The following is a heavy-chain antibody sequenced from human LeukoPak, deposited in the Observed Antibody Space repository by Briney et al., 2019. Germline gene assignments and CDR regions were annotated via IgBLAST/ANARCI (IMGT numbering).Heavy chain of an antibody. CDR3: TRGRVGATAYVDY. J-gene: IGHJ4*02. V-gene: IGHV3-21*01. CDR1: GFTFSSYS. CDR2: MTSSSNYI. D-gene: IGHD1-26*01. Sequence: PGGSLRLSCAASGFTFSSYSLNWVRQAPGKGLEWVSSMTSSSNYIYYADSVKGRFTISRDNAKNSLYLQMNSLRAEDTAVYYCTRGRVGATAYVDYWGQGTLVTVSS.